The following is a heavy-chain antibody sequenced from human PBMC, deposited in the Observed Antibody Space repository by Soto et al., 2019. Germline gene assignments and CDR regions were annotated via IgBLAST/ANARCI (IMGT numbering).Heavy chain of an antibody. CDR2: IRSKANSYAT. Sequence: PGGSVRLCCAASGFTCSGSAMQWVRQASGKGLEWVGRIRSKANSYATAYAASVKGRFTISIDDSKNTAYLQMNRLKTEDTAVYYCTRQTPGAYYYSLDVWGKGTTATDS. J-gene: IGHJ6*03. D-gene: IGHD3-10*01. V-gene: IGHV3-73*01. CDR1: GFTCSGSA. CDR3: TRQTPGAYYYSLDV.